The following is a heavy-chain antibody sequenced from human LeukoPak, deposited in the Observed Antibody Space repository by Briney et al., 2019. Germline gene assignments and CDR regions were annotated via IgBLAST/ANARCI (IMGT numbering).Heavy chain of an antibody. D-gene: IGHD3-3*01. Sequence: GGSLRLSCAASGFTFSDYWMTWVRQAPGRGLECMANIKEDGSETYYVDSVEGRFTISRDNAKNSLYLQMNSLRAEDTAVYYCARATIFGVVSALGPLDSWSQGTLVTVSS. CDR1: GFTFSDYW. J-gene: IGHJ4*02. CDR2: IKEDGSET. V-gene: IGHV3-7*01. CDR3: ARATIFGVVSALGPLDS.